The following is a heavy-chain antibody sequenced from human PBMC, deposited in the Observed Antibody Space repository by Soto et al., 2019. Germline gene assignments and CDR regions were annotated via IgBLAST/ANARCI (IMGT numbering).Heavy chain of an antibody. CDR1: GSIFTKYG. V-gene: IGHV1-18*01. D-gene: IGHD3-16*01. CDR3: ARGTYRTSVGGPAWFAP. J-gene: IGHJ5*02. CDR2: ISPYTGNT. Sequence: QVQLVQSGAEVKKPGSSVKVSCKASGSIFTKYGISWIRQAPGQGLEGMGWISPYTGNTDSAQSCQGGFALTTDTPTNTAYMELRSLRSDDPALYYWARGTYRTSVGGPAWFAPWGHGSLVPVSS.